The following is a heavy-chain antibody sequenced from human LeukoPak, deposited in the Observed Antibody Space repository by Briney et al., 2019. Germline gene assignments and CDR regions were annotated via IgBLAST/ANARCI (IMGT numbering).Heavy chain of an antibody. V-gene: IGHV3-48*01. Sequence: PGGSLRLSCAASGFTFDDYGMNWVRQAPGKGLEWVSYISSSSSTIYYADSVKGRFTISRDNAKNSLYLQMNSLRAEDTAVYYCARDSLDYDFWSGYYNYYYYYMDVWGKGTTVTVSS. CDR1: GFTFDDYG. CDR3: ARDSLDYDFWSGYYNYYYYYMDV. J-gene: IGHJ6*03. CDR2: ISSSSSTI. D-gene: IGHD3-3*01.